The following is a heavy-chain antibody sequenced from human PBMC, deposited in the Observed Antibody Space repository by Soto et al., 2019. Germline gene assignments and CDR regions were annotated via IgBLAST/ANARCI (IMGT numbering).Heavy chain of an antibody. CDR3: TTDWYNWNPQGDYYYYGMDV. V-gene: IGHV3-15*07. D-gene: IGHD1-1*01. J-gene: IGHJ6*02. CDR2: IKSKTDGGTT. Sequence: EVQLVESGGGLVKPGGSLRLSCAASGFTFSNAWMNWVRQAPGKGLEWVGRIKSKTDGGTTDYAAPVKGRFTISRDDSKNTLYLQMNSLKTEDTAVYYCTTDWYNWNPQGDYYYYGMDVWGQGTTFIVSS. CDR1: GFTFSNAW.